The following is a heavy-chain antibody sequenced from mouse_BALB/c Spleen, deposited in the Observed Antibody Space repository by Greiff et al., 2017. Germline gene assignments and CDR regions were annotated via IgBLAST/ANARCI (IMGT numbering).Heavy chain of an antibody. CDR3: ARSGGVSGSDY. J-gene: IGHJ2*01. CDR1: GFTFSSFG. CDR2: ISSGSSTI. V-gene: IGHV5-17*02. D-gene: IGHD3-1*01. Sequence: EVKGVESGGGLVQPGGSRKLSCAASGFTFSSFGMHWVRQAPEKGLEWVAYISSGSSTIYYADTVKGRFTISRDNPKNTLFLQMTSLRSEDTAMYYCARSGGVSGSDYWGQGTTLTVSS.